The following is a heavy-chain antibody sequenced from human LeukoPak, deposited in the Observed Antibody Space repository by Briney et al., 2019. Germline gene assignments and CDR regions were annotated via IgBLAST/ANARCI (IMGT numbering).Heavy chain of an antibody. J-gene: IGHJ5*02. Sequence: LAGGSLRLSCVASGFTFNNYALSWVRQAPGKGLEWVSGISGSASNTYYADSVKGRFTISRDNAKNSLYLQMNSLRAEDTAVYYCARDTRGSSGWYRRFDPWGQGTLVTVSS. V-gene: IGHV3-23*01. CDR3: ARDTRGSSGWYRRFDP. CDR2: ISGSASNT. D-gene: IGHD6-19*01. CDR1: GFTFNNYA.